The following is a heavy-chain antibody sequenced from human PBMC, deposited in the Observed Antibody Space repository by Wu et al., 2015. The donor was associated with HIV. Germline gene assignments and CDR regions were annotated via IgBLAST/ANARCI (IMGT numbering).Heavy chain of an antibody. Sequence: QDQLVQSGAEVKKPGSSVKISCKASGNTFNAVNWLRQAPGQGLEWMGDIIPLFGTTEYAHIFQGRVTITTDESTSTAYMRLSSLTSADTAVYYCATPRSPGFSSAWPTYFDFWGQGTLITVSS. CDR3: ATPRSPGFSSAWPTYFDF. J-gene: IGHJ4*02. V-gene: IGHV1-69*05. CDR1: GNTFNA. D-gene: IGHD6-19*01. CDR2: IIPLFGTT.